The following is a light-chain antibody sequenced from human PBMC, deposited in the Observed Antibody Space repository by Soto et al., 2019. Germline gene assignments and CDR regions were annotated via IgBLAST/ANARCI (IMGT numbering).Light chain of an antibody. CDR3: CSYAGSYTVV. CDR1: SSDVGGYNY. Sequence: QSVLTQPRSVSGSPGQSVTTSCTGTSSDVGGYNYVSWYQQHPGKAPKLMIYDVSKRPSGVPDRFSGSKSGNTASLTISGLQAEDEADYYCCSYAGSYTVVFGGGTKVTVL. J-gene: IGLJ2*01. V-gene: IGLV2-11*01. CDR2: DVS.